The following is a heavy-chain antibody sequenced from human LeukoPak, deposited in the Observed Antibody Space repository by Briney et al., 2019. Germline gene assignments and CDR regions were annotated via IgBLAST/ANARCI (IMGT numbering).Heavy chain of an antibody. CDR1: GFTFISYA. D-gene: IGHD2-2*01. Sequence: GSLRLSFAASGFTFISYAMSWVRQTTGKGLEGVSGIGTAGEPHYLNPVKGGCTISRDNAKKTVYLQMKSVRAGETAVYYCAKAGSDDIVVVPAALYYYYYGMDVWGQGTTVTVSS. J-gene: IGHJ6*02. CDR3: AKAGSDDIVVVPAALYYYYYGMDV. V-gene: IGHV3-13*05. CDR2: IGTAGEP.